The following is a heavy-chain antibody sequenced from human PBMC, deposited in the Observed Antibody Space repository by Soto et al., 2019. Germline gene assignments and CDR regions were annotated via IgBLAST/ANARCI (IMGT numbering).Heavy chain of an antibody. V-gene: IGHV3-23*01. CDR2: IGAAGRDT. D-gene: IGHD1-1*01. J-gene: IGHJ4*02. CDR3: SKSRPTGPAVNFDY. CDR1: GFTFGSCA. Sequence: GGSLRLSCVSSGFTFGSCAMTWVRQSPERGLEWVSTIGAAGRDTYFADTVRGRFSISTDKSRNTVFLQMNSLRAEDTAIYYCSKSRPTGPAVNFDYWGQGVLVTVSS.